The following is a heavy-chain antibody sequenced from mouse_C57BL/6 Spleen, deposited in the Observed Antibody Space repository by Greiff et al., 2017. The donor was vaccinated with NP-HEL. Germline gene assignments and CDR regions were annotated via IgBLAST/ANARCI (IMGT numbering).Heavy chain of an antibody. D-gene: IGHD1-1*01. Sequence: DVMLVESGGGLVKPGGSLKLSCAASGFTFSDYGMHWVRQAPEKGLEWVAYISSGSSTIYYADTVKGRFTISRDNAKNTLFLQMTSLRSEDTAMYYCARTIFITTVGSFDVWGTGTTVTVSS. CDR2: ISSGSSTI. CDR3: ARTIFITTVGSFDV. CDR1: GFTFSDYG. J-gene: IGHJ1*03. V-gene: IGHV5-17*01.